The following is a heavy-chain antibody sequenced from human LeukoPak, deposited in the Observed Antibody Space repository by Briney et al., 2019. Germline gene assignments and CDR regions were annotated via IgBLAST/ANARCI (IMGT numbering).Heavy chain of an antibody. CDR3: ARGGDIAEADDGDFDY. CDR1: GFTFSSYA. CDR2: ISAGGSA. D-gene: IGHD6-13*01. Sequence: SGGSLRLSCAASGFTFSSYAITWVRQAPGKGLKWVSVISAGGSAFYADSVQGRFTISRDNAKNSLYLQMNSLRAEDTALYHCARGGDIAEADDGDFDYWGQGTLVTVSS. J-gene: IGHJ4*02. V-gene: IGHV3-23*01.